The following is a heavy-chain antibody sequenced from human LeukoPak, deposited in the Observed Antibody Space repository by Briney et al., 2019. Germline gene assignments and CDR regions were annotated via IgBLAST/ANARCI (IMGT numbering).Heavy chain of an antibody. Sequence: GASVKVSCKASTYTFISYYMHWVRQAPGQGLEWMGIINPSGGSTSYAQKFQGRVTMTRDTSTSTVYMELSNLRSEDTAVYYCASAQDSSGYLSMFSASEPFDIWGQGTMVTVSS. D-gene: IGHD3-22*01. CDR1: TYTFISYY. CDR2: INPSGGST. CDR3: ASAQDSSGYLSMFSASEPFDI. V-gene: IGHV1-46*01. J-gene: IGHJ3*02.